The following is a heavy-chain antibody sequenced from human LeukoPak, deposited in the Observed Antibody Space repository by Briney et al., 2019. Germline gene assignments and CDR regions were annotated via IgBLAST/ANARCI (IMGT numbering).Heavy chain of an antibody. D-gene: IGHD6-19*01. CDR1: GFTFSSYA. Sequence: GGSLRLCCAASGFTFSSYAMSWVRQAPGKGLEWVSASGSGGGAYYADSVKGRFTISRDNSKNTLYLQMNSLRAEDTAVYYCAQHNSGNGFDPWGQGTLVTVPS. V-gene: IGHV3-23*01. CDR3: AQHNSGNGFDP. CDR2: SGSGGGA. J-gene: IGHJ5*02.